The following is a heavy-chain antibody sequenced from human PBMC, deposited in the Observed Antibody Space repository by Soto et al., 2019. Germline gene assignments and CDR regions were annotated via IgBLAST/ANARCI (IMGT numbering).Heavy chain of an antibody. CDR3: SREGDYGDYVD. CDR1: GYTFTSYA. J-gene: IGHJ4*02. V-gene: IGHV1-3*01. Sequence: QVQLVQYGAEVKKPGASVKVSCKASGYTFTSYAMHWVRQAPGQRLEWMGWINAGNGNTKYSQKFQGRVTITRDTSASTAYMELGRLRSEDTAMYYCSREGDYGDYVDWGQGTLVTVSS. D-gene: IGHD4-17*01. CDR2: INAGNGNT.